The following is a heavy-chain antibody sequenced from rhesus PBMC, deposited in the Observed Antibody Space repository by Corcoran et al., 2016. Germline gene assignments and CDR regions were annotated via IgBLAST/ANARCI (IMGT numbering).Heavy chain of an antibody. CDR2: IYGSSPST. Sequence: QVQLQESGPGVVKPSETLSLTCAVSGGSIRDSYRWTWIRQPPGKGLEWIGYIYGSSPSTNSSPTRKSRVTISTDTSENQFSLKLSSVTAADTAVYYWARGGIGGSYYYFDYWGQGVLVTVSS. CDR3: ARGGIGGSYYYFDY. J-gene: IGHJ4*01. V-gene: IGHV4S10*01. D-gene: IGHD3-16*01. CDR1: GGSIRDSYR.